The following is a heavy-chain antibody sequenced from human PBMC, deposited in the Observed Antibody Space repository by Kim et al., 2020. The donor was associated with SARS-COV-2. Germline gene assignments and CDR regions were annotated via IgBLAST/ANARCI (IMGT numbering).Heavy chain of an antibody. CDR1: GYTFTSYA. J-gene: IGHJ2*01. CDR3: ARAGPREYYDYVWGSYRPYWYFDL. D-gene: IGHD3-16*02. Sequence: ASVKVSCKASGYTFTSYAMNWVRQAPGQGLEWMGWINTNTGNPTYAQGFTGRFVFSLDTSVSTAYLQISSLKAEDTAVYYCARAGPREYYDYVWGSYRPYWYFDLWGRGTLVTVSS. CDR2: INTNTGNP. V-gene: IGHV7-4-1*02.